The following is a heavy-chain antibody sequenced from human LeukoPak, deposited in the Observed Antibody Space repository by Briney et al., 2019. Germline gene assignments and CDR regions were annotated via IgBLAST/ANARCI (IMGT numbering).Heavy chain of an antibody. CDR3: ARLPLVRGAPIDY. CDR2: INHSGST. J-gene: IGHJ4*02. V-gene: IGHV4-34*01. D-gene: IGHD3-10*01. CDR1: GGSFSGYY. Sequence: SETLSLTCAVYGGSFSGYYWSWIRQPPGKGLEWIGEINHSGSTNYNPSLKSRVTISVDTSKNQFSLKLSSVTAADTAVYYCARLPLVRGAPIDYWGQGTLVTVSS.